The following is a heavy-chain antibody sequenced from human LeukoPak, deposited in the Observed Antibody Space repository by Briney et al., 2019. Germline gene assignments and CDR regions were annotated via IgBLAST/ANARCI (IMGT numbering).Heavy chain of an antibody. Sequence: GASVKVSCKASGGTFSSYAISWVRQAPGQGLEWMGGIIPIFGTANYAQKFQGRVTITADESTSTAYMELSSLRSEDTAVYYCARYCSSTSCYGSFDYWGLGTLVTVSS. CDR1: GGTFSSYA. J-gene: IGHJ4*02. CDR2: IIPIFGTA. D-gene: IGHD2-2*01. CDR3: ARYCSSTSCYGSFDY. V-gene: IGHV1-69*13.